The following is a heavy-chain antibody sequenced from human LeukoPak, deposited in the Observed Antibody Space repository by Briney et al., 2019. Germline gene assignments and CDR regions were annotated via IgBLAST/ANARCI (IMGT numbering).Heavy chain of an antibody. CDR3: AEIAAAGTLFYY. CDR2: INHRGST. Sequence: PSETLSLTCAVYGGSFRAYYWSWIRKPPGKGLEWIGEINHRGSTNYNPSLMSRVTMSVDTSKNQFSLKLSSVTAADTAVYYCAEIAAAGTLFYYWGQGTLVTVSS. V-gene: IGHV4-34*01. D-gene: IGHD6-13*01. CDR1: GGSFRAYY. J-gene: IGHJ4*02.